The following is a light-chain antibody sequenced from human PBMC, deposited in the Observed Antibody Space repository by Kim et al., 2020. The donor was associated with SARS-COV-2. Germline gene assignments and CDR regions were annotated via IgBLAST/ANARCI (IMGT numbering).Light chain of an antibody. Sequence: EIVLTQSPGIVSLSPGERVTLSCRASRSVSNSYLAWYQQKPGQAPRLLINGASSRATGIPDRFSGSGSGTEFTLTISSLQPDDFATYYCQQYNSYSPLTFGGGTKLEI. CDR2: GAS. CDR3: QQYNSYSPLT. V-gene: IGKV3-20*01. J-gene: IGKJ4*01. CDR1: RSVSNSY.